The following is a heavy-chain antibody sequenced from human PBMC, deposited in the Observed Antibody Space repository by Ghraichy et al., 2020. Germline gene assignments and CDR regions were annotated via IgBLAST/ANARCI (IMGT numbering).Heavy chain of an antibody. CDR1: GGSISSYY. D-gene: IGHD1-7*01. CDR2: IYYSGST. V-gene: IGHV4-59*01. J-gene: IGHJ5*02. CDR3: ARVGLELPWFDP. Sequence: SETLSLTCTVSGGSISSYYWSWIRQPPGKGLEWIGYIYYSGSTNYNPSLKSRVTISVDTSKNQFSLKLSSVTAADTAVYYCARVGLELPWFDPWGQGTLVTVSS.